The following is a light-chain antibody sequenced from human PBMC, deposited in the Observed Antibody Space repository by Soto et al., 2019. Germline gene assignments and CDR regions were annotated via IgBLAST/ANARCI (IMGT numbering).Light chain of an antibody. CDR3: LQDYIYPRGP. CDR2: AAS. V-gene: IGKV1-6*01. J-gene: IGKJ4*01. Sequence: AIQMTQSPSSLSASVGDRVTITCRASQGIRNDLGWYQQKPGKAPKLLIYAASSLQSGVPSRFSGSGSGTDFTLTISSLQPEDFATYYCLQDYIYPRGPFGGGTKVEIK. CDR1: QGIRND.